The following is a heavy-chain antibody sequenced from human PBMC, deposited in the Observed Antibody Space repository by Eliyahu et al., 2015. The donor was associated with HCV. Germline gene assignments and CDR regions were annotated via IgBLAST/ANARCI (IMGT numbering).Heavy chain of an antibody. CDR1: GFTFXXXG. CDR2: ISYDGSNK. Sequence: QVQLVESGGGVVQPGRSLRLSCAAXGFTFXXXGXHWVRQAPGKGLEXVAVISYDGSNKYYADSVKGRFTISRDNSKNTLYLQMNSLRAEDTAVYYCAKDFIGYCSGGSCYGFDYWGQGTLVTVSS. CDR3: AKDFIGYCSGGSCYGFDY. J-gene: IGHJ4*02. D-gene: IGHD2-15*01. V-gene: IGHV3-30*18.